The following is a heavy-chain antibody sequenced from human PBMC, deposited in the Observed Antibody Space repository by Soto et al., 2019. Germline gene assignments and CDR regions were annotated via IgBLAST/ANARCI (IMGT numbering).Heavy chain of an antibody. CDR2: ISPRGDNI. V-gene: IGHV3-23*01. CDR1: GFSLANFP. CDR3: AKDGAESYYDSSGYFY. Sequence: GGSLRLSCVGSGFSLANFPMNWVRQTPGKGLEWISYISPRGDNIYYTESVKGRFTISRDNSKNTLYLQINSLRAEDTAVYYCAKDGAESYYDSSGYFYWGQGTLVTVSS. D-gene: IGHD3-22*01. J-gene: IGHJ4*02.